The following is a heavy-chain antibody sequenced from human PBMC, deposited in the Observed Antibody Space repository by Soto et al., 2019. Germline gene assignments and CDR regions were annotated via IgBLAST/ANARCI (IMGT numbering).Heavy chain of an antibody. CDR1: GGTFSNHA. V-gene: IGHV1-69*13. CDR3: AKDGGREGYFGNWFDP. Sequence: SVKVSCKASGGTFSNHAITWVRQSPGQGLEWLSRIIPIFGTTDYAQKFQGRVTITADESTTTAYMELSSLRSDDTAVYYCAKDGGREGYFGNWFDPWGQGTLVTVSS. J-gene: IGHJ5*02. D-gene: IGHD2-15*01. CDR2: IIPIFGTT.